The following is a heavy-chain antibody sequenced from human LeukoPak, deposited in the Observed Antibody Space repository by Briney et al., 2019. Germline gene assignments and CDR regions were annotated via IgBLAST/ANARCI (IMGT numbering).Heavy chain of an antibody. CDR1: GGSISSSNW. CDR2: IYHSGST. CDR3: ARHYYGGSGAFDI. V-gene: IGHV4-4*02. D-gene: IGHD4-23*01. Sequence: PSETLSLTCAVSGGSISSSNWWSWVRQPPGKGLEWIGEIYHSGSTNYNPSLKSRVTISVDKSKNQFSLKLSSVTAADTAIYYCARHYYGGSGAFDIWGQGTMVTVS. J-gene: IGHJ3*02.